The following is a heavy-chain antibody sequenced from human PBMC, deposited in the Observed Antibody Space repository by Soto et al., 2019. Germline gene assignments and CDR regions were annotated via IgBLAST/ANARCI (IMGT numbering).Heavy chain of an antibody. Sequence: ASVKVSCKASGYTFTSYAMHWVRQAPGQRLEWMGWINAGNGNTKYSQKFQGRVTITRDTSASTAYMELSSLRSEDTAVYYCARYLVRGVIKNNWFDPWGQGPLVTVYS. CDR2: INAGNGNT. CDR3: ARYLVRGVIKNNWFDP. V-gene: IGHV1-3*01. D-gene: IGHD3-10*01. J-gene: IGHJ5*02. CDR1: GYTFTSYA.